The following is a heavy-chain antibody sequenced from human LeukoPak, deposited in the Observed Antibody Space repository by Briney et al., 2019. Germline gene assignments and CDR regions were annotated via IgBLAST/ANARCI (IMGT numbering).Heavy chain of an antibody. CDR2: IYYSGST. V-gene: IGHV4-39*07. D-gene: IGHD1-1*01. CDR1: GGSISSSSYY. Sequence: PSETLSLTCTVSGGSISSSSYYWGWIRQPPGKGLEWIGNIYYSGSTYYKPSLKSRVTISLDTPKNQFSLKLSSVTAADTAVYYCARVLTTGTTNYYYYMDVWGKGTTVTVSS. CDR3: ARVLTTGTTNYYYYMDV. J-gene: IGHJ6*03.